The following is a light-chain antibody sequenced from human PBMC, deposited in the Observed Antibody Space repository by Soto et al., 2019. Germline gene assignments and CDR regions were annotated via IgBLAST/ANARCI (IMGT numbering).Light chain of an antibody. V-gene: IGKV3-20*01. CDR2: GAS. Sequence: EIVLTQSPGTLSLSPGERXTLSXXASQSVSSSYLAWYQQKPGQAPRLLIYGASGRATGIPDRFSGSGSGTDFTLTINRLXPEXXXXXXXXXXXXXPXVTFGQGTRLEIK. J-gene: IGKJ5*01. CDR1: QSVSSSY. CDR3: XXXXXXPXVT.